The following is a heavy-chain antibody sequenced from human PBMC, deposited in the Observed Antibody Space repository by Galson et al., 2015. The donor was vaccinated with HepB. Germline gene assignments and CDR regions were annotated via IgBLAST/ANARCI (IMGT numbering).Heavy chain of an antibody. CDR2: INPNTGGT. CDR3: TLQLDF. V-gene: IGHV1-2*02. CDR1: GYTFTNFY. Sequence: SVKVSCKASGYTFTNFYIHWVRQAPGQGLEWMGWINPNTGGTNYAQNFQGRVTLTRDTSIATAYMEVERLKSDDTAVYYCTLQLDFWGQGTLVTVSS. J-gene: IGHJ4*02.